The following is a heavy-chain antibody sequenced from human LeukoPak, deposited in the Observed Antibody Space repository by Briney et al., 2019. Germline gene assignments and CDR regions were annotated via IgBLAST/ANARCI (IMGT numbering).Heavy chain of an antibody. J-gene: IGHJ2*01. CDR2: IYHSGST. CDR1: GYSISSGYY. D-gene: IGHD6-6*01. CDR3: ARRLYSSSYWYFDL. Sequence: SETLSLTCAVSGYSISSGYYWGWTRQPPGKGLEWIGSIYHSGSTYYNPSLKSRVTISVDTSKNQFSLKLSSVTAADTAVYYCARRLYSSSYWYFDLWGRGTLVTVSS. V-gene: IGHV4-38-2*01.